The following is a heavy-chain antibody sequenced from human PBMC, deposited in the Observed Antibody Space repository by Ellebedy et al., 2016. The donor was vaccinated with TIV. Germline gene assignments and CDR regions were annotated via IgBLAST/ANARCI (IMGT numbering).Heavy chain of an antibody. J-gene: IGHJ4*02. CDR2: IFSAADGGET. Sequence: GESLKISCAASGFTVTTNYMNWVRQAPGKGLEWVSVIFSAADGGETHYADSVKGRFTISRDSSKNTLYLQMNSLRAEDTAVYYCARDAAGNGGNYWGQGALVTVSS. V-gene: IGHV3-53*01. D-gene: IGHD4-23*01. CDR3: ARDAAGNGGNY. CDR1: GFTVTTNY.